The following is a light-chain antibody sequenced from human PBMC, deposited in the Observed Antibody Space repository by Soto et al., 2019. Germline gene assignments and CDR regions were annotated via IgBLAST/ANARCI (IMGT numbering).Light chain of an antibody. J-gene: IGKJ1*01. Sequence: EIVMTQSPATLSVSPGERATLSCRASQSIHSNLAWYQQKPGQAPRLLIYRASTRATNIPARFSGSGSGTEFTLTISSLQSEDCAVYYCQQYGNWPRTFGQGTKVEIK. V-gene: IGKV3-15*01. CDR2: RAS. CDR3: QQYGNWPRT. CDR1: QSIHSN.